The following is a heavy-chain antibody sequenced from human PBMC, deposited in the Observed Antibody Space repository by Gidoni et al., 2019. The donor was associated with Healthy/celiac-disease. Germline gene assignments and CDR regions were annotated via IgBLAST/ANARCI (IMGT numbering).Heavy chain of an antibody. V-gene: IGHV3-66*01. CDR2: LYSGGST. J-gene: IGHJ4*02. CDR3: ATPYGSGSAFDY. CDR1: RFTVSSNY. D-gene: IGHD3-10*01. Sequence: AASRFTVSSNYMSWVRQAPGKGLEWVSVLYSGGSTYYADSVKGRFTNSRDNSKNTLYLKMNSLRAEDKAVYYCATPYGSGSAFDYWGQGTLVTVSS.